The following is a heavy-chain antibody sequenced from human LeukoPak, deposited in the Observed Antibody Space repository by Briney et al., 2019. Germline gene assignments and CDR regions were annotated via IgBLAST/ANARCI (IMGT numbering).Heavy chain of an antibody. CDR1: GYTFTSYG. D-gene: IGHD6-13*01. V-gene: IGHV1-18*01. Sequence: GASVKVSCKASGYTFTSYGISWVRQAPGQGLEWMGWISAYNGNTNYAQKLQGRVTMTTDTSTSTAYMELRSLRSDDTAVYYCARRRRWSIAAAGMDYWGQGTLVTVSS. CDR3: ARRRRWSIAAAGMDY. CDR2: ISAYNGNT. J-gene: IGHJ4*02.